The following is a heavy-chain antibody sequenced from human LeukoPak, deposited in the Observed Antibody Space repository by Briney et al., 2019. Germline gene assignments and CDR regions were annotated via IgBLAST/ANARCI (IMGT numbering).Heavy chain of an antibody. CDR2: ISWDGGSR. V-gene: IGHV3-43*01. CDR3: AKGYRGYGSGTFDY. Sequence: PGGSLRLSCAASGFSFDEYTLHWVRQAPGKGLEWVSLISWDGGSRDYADSVKGRFTISRDSSKNSLYLQMNSLRTEDTALYYCAKGYRGYGSGTFDYWGQGTLATVSS. J-gene: IGHJ4*02. D-gene: IGHD3-10*01. CDR1: GFSFDEYT.